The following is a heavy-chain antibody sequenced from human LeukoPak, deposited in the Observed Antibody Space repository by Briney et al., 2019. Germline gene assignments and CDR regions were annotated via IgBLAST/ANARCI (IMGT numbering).Heavy chain of an antibody. J-gene: IGHJ4*02. CDR2: ISGSGGST. CDR1: GFTLSSYA. V-gene: IGHV3-23*01. D-gene: IGHD3-22*01. Sequence: GGSLRLSCAASGFTLSSYAMSWVRQAPGKGLEWVSAISGSGGSTYYADSVKGRFTISRDNSKNTLYLQMNSLRAEDTAVYYCAKRPHSGLYYFDYWGQGTLVTVSS. CDR3: AKRPHSGLYYFDY.